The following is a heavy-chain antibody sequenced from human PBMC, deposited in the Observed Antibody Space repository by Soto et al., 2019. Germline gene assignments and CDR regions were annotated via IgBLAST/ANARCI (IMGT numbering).Heavy chain of an antibody. CDR2: IYYSGST. J-gene: IGHJ6*03. CDR3: ASLRTYYDFWSGSRKSGYSGYDGARDYYYYMDV. D-gene: IGHD3-3*01. V-gene: IGHV4-39*01. Sequence: SETLSLTCTVSGGSISSSSYYWGWIRQPPGKGLEWIGSIYYSGSTYYNPSLKSRVAISVDTPKNQFSLKLSSVTAADTAVYYCASLRTYYDFWSGSRKSGYSGYDGARDYYYYMDVWGKGTTVTVSS. CDR1: GGSISSSSYY.